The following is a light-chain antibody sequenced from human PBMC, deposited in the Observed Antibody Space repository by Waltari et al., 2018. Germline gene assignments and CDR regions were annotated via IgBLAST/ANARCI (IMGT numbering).Light chain of an antibody. CDR3: QQRSNWPPLT. CDR1: QSISTY. V-gene: IGKV3-11*01. Sequence: EIVLTQSPVTPSLSPGERATLSCRASQSISTYLAWYQHKPGQAPRLLIYEASNRATGIPARFSGSGSGTDFTLTITSLEPEDFAFYYCQQRSNWPPLTFGGGTKVEIK. J-gene: IGKJ4*01. CDR2: EAS.